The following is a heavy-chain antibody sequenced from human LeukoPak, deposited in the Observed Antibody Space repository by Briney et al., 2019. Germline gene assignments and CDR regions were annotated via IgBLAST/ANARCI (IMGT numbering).Heavy chain of an antibody. J-gene: IGHJ4*02. CDR3: ARHGSISVRFLIPSYDY. Sequence: SETLSLTCAVSGYSISSGYYWGWIRQPPGKGLEWIGSIYHSGSTYYNPSLKSRVTISVDTSKNQFSLKLSSVTAADTAVYYCARHGSISVRFLIPSYDYWGQGTLVTVSS. D-gene: IGHD3-3*01. CDR1: GYSISSGYY. CDR2: IYHSGST. V-gene: IGHV4-38-2*01.